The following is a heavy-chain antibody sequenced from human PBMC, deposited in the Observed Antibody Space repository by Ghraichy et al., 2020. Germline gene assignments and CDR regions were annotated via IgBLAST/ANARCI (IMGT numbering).Heavy chain of an antibody. CDR2: WNGDNT. CDR3: AKDLDWLPEY. J-gene: IGHJ1*01. V-gene: IGHV3-43*01. Sequence: WNGDNTYYADSVRGRFTISRDNSKNSLYMQMNSLKTEDTALYYCAKDLDWLPEY. D-gene: IGHD3/OR15-3a*01.